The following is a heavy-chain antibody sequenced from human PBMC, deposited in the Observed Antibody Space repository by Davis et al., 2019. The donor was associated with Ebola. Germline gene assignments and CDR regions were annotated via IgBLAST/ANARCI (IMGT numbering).Heavy chain of an antibody. V-gene: IGHV3-7*01. CDR3: ARRSHY. J-gene: IGHJ4*02. D-gene: IGHD6-6*01. CDR2: IKQDGSEK. CDR1: GFIFRSYV. Sequence: GGSLRLSCATSGFIFRSYVMSWVRQAPGKGLEWVANIKQDGSEKYYVDSVKGRFTISRDNAKNSLYLQMNSLRAEDTAVYYCARRSHYWGQGTLVAVSS.